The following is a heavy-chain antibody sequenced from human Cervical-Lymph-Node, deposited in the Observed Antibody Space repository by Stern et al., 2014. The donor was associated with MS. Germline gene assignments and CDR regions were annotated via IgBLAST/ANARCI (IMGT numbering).Heavy chain of an antibody. J-gene: IGHJ1*01. CDR2: INPTIGVT. V-gene: IGHV1-2*02. D-gene: IGHD1/OR15-1a*01. CDR1: GYTFLGFY. CDR3: TRPDIGTKGTNFHY. Sequence: QVQLVQSGAEVKKPGASVTVSCKTSGYTFLGFYIHWVRQVPGQGPEWMGGINPTIGVTNYAPKFQGRATMPSAPPSLPSYMQLSGLTSDDRAIYYCTRPDIGTKGTNFHYWGQGTLIVVSS.